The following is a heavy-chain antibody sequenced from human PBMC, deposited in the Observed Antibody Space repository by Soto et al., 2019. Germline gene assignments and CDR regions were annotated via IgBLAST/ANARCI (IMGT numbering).Heavy chain of an antibody. CDR3: AKVRSSGWYMADAFDI. D-gene: IGHD6-19*01. CDR1: GFTFSSYA. V-gene: IGHV3-23*01. CDR2: ISGSGGST. Sequence: EVQLLESGGGLVQPGGSLRLSCAASGFTFSSYAMSWVRQAPGKGLEWVSAISGSGGSTYYADSVKGRFTISRDNSKNTLYLQMNSLRAEDTAVYYCAKVRSSGWYMADAFDIWGQGTMVTVSS. J-gene: IGHJ3*02.